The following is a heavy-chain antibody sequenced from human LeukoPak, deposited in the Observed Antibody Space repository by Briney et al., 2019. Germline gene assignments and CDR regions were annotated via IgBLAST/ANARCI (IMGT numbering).Heavy chain of an antibody. CDR3: ARDGGSFSYNMDV. J-gene: IGHJ6*02. D-gene: IGHD1-26*01. CDR1: GASITSHPW. V-gene: IGHV4-4*02. CDR2: MYNSGTG. Sequence: SGTLSLTCAVSGASITSHPWNWVRQPPGKGLEWIGEMYNSGTGTYKPSLRSRVTMFFGESKNHFSLKLSSVTAADTAVYYCARDGGSFSYNMDVWGQGITVTVSS.